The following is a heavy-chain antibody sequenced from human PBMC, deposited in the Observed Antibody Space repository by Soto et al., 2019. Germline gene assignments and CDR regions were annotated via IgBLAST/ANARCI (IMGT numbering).Heavy chain of an antibody. CDR3: AREQALYYGMDV. Sequence: SVKVSCKASGGTFSSYAISWVRQAPGQGLEWMGGIIPIFGTANYAQKFQGRVTITADKSTSTAYMELSSLRSEDTAVYYCAREQALYYGMDVWGQGTTVTVSS. CDR1: GGTFSSYA. CDR2: IIPIFGTA. J-gene: IGHJ6*02. V-gene: IGHV1-69*06.